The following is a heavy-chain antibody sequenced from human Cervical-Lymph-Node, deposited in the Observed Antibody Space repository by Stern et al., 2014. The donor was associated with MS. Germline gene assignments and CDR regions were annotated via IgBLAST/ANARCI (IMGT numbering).Heavy chain of an antibody. CDR2: IHTAKGDT. CDR1: GYTFTSYA. D-gene: IGHD6-13*01. V-gene: IGHV1-3*04. Sequence: QDQLVQSGAEVKKPGASVKVSCKASGYTFTSYAIHWVRQAPGQRLEWMGRIHTAKGDTYYSEKVQGRVTFTRDTSANTAYMELFSLTSEDTTVYYCGRGQQSFDPWGQGTLVTVSA. J-gene: IGHJ5*02. CDR3: GRGQQSFDP.